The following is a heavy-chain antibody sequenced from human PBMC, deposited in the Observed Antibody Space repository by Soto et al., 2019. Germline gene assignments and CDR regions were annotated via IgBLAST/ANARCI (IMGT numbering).Heavy chain of an antibody. CDR3: ARGGDGSRAKYYYYGMDV. J-gene: IGHJ6*02. D-gene: IGHD5-12*01. CDR1: GGSISSYY. Sequence: SSETLSLTCTVSGGSISSYYWSWIRQPPGKGLEWIGYIYYSGSTNYNPSLKSRVTISVDTSKNQFSLKLSSVTAADTAVYYCARGGDGSRAKYYYYGMDVWGQGTTVTVSS. V-gene: IGHV4-59*01. CDR2: IYYSGST.